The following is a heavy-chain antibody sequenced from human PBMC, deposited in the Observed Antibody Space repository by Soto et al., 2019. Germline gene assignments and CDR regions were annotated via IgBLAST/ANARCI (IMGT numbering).Heavy chain of an antibody. J-gene: IGHJ4*02. D-gene: IGHD1-1*01. Sequence: QVHLVQSGAEVKKPGASVKVSFKASGYIFTSYVITWVRQAPGQGLEWMGWISAHNGNTDYAQKLQGRVIVTRDTSTSTAYMELRSLRSDDTAVYYCARGRYGDYWGQGALVTVSS. CDR1: GYIFTSYV. V-gene: IGHV1-18*01. CDR2: ISAHNGNT. CDR3: ARGRYGDY.